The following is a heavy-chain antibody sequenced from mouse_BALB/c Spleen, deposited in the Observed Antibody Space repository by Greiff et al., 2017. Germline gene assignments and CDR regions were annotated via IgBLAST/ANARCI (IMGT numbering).Heavy chain of an antibody. CDR2: ISSGSSTI. Sequence: EVQVVESGGGLVQPGGSRKLSCAASGFTFSSFGMHWVRQAPEKGLEWVAYISSGSSTIYYADTVKGRFTISRDNPKNTLFLQMTSLRSEDTAMYYCARRETGDYFDYWGQGTTLTVSS. D-gene: IGHD4-1*01. V-gene: IGHV5-17*02. CDR1: GFTFSSFG. CDR3: ARRETGDYFDY. J-gene: IGHJ2*01.